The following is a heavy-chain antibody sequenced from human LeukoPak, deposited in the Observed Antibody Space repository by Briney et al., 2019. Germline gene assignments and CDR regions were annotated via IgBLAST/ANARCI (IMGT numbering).Heavy chain of an antibody. D-gene: IGHD3-10*01. CDR3: ARDQILSGTQNWFDP. Sequence: GGSLRLSCAASGFTFSSYGMHWVRQAPGKGLEWVAVIWYDGSNKYFADSVKGRFTISRDNSKNTLYLQMNSLRAEDTAVYYCARDQILSGTQNWFDPWDQGTLVTVSS. J-gene: IGHJ5*02. CDR2: IWYDGSNK. CDR1: GFTFSSYG. V-gene: IGHV3-33*01.